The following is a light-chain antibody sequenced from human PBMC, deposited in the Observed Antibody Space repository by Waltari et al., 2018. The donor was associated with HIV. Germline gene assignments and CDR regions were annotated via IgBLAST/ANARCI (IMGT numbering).Light chain of an antibody. Sequence: QSVLTQPASASGAPGQRLTTSCSGSSSNIENDNVYWYQQFPGAAPKLLIYKDTQRPSGVPDRFAGSKSGTSASLAIGGLRSDDEADYYCVGWDSRLRGYVFGAGTKVTVL. J-gene: IGLJ1*01. CDR1: SSNIENDN. CDR3: VGWDSRLRGYV. CDR2: KDT. V-gene: IGLV1-47*01.